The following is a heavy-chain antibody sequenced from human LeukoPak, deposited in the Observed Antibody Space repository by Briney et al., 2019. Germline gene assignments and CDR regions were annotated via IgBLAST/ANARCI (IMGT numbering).Heavy chain of an antibody. J-gene: IGHJ4*02. CDR2: INHRGVT. V-gene: IGHV4-34*01. CDR1: GGSFSGFY. CDR3: ARGSGRYNNGWFVY. D-gene: IGHD6-19*01. Sequence: SETLSLTCSVHGGSFSGFYWTWLRQTPGKGLEWIGEINHRGVTIYNPSLKSRVTISEDTSENQFSLQLSSVTAADTAVYYCARGSGRYNNGWFVYWGQGTLVTVSA.